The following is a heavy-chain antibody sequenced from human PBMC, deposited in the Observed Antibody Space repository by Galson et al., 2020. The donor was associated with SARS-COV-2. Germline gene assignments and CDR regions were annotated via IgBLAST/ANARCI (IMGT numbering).Heavy chain of an antibody. J-gene: IGHJ2*01. D-gene: IGHD4-17*01. Sequence: GGSLRLSCAASGFTFSSYSMNWVRQAPGKGLEWVSSISSSSSYIYYADSVKGRFTISRDNAKNSLYLQMNSLRAEDTAVYYCARDLGDTVTTFNWHFDLWGRGTLVTVSS. CDR3: ARDLGDTVTTFNWHFDL. CDR1: GFTFSSYS. CDR2: ISSSSSYI. V-gene: IGHV3-21*01.